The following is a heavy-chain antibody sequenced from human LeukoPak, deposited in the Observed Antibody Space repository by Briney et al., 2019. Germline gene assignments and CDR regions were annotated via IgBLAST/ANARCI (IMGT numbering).Heavy chain of an antibody. V-gene: IGHV5-51*01. CDR1: GYSFNSYW. Sequence: PGESLKISCKGSGYSFNSYWIGWVRPMPGKGLEWMGIIYPGDSDPRYSPSFQGQVTISADKSIRTAYLQWSSLKASDTAMYYSARLAGGEQWLWGQGTLVTVSS. CDR3: ARLAGGEQWL. CDR2: IYPGDSDP. J-gene: IGHJ4*02. D-gene: IGHD6-19*01.